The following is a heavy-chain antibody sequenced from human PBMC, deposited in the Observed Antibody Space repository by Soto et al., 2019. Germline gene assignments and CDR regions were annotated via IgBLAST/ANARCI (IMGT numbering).Heavy chain of an antibody. CDR2: INHSGST. J-gene: IGHJ6*03. Sequence: SETQSLTCAVYGGSFSGYYWSWIRQPPGKGLEWIGEINHSGSTNYNPSLKSRVTISVDTSKNQFSLKLSSVTAADTAVYYCARSIAAAGFYYYYYYYMDVWGKGTTVTVSS. CDR3: ARSIAAAGFYYYYYYYMDV. D-gene: IGHD6-13*01. CDR1: GGSFSGYY. V-gene: IGHV4-34*01.